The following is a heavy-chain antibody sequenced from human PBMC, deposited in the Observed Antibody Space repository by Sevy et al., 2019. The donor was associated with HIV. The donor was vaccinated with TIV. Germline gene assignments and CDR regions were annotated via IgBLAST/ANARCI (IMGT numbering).Heavy chain of an antibody. V-gene: IGHV1-69*13. D-gene: IGHD6-19*01. CDR2: IIPILGTV. Sequence: ASVKVSCKASGGTFSSYGISWVRQAPGQGLEWMGGIIPILGTVNYAQKFQGRVTITADESTKTAYMELSSLRSEDTAVYYCARGGGNGWYYFDYWGQETLVTAS. CDR3: ARGGGNGWYYFDY. J-gene: IGHJ4*02. CDR1: GGTFSSYG.